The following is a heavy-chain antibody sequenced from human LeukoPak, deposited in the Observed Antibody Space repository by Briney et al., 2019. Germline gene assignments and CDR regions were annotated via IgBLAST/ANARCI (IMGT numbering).Heavy chain of an antibody. V-gene: IGHV1-2*04. J-gene: IGHJ6*04. CDR2: INPNSGGT. CDR1: GYTFTGYY. CDR3: AREGLAVAGTLDYYGMDV. Sequence: ASVKVSCKASGYTFTGYYMHWVRQAPGQGHEWMGWINPNSGGTNYAQKFQGWVTMTRDTSISTAYMELSRLRSDDTAVYYCAREGLAVAGTLDYYGMDVWGKGTTVTVSS. D-gene: IGHD6-19*01.